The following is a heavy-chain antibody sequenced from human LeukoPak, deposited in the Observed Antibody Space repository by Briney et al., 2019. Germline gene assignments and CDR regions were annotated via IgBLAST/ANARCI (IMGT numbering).Heavy chain of an antibody. Sequence: SETLALTCAVYGGSLSGYYWSWIRQPPGKGLEWIGEMNHAGGTNYNPSLKSRVTISADTSKKQFSLKLSSVTAADTAVYYCARAQGRLVPPAYWGQGTPVTVSS. V-gene: IGHV4-34*01. CDR3: ARAQGRLVPPAY. J-gene: IGHJ4*02. CDR2: MNHAGGT. D-gene: IGHD3-10*01. CDR1: GGSLSGYY.